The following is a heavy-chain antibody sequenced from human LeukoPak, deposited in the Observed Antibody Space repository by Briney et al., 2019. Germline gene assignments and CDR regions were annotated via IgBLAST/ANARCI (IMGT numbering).Heavy chain of an antibody. J-gene: IGHJ4*02. V-gene: IGHV3-48*03. CDR2: ISSSGSTI. D-gene: IGHD2-2*01. CDR1: GFTFSSYE. Sequence: PGGSLRLSCAASGFTFSSYEMNWVRQAPGKGLEWVSYISSSGSTIYYADSVKGRFTISRDNAKNSLYLQMNSLRAEDTAVYYCARDFSFTDYFDYRGQGTLVTVSS. CDR3: ARDFSFTDYFDY.